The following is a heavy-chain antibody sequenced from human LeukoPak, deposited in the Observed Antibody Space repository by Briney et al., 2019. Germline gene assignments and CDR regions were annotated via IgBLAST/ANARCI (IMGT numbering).Heavy chain of an antibody. D-gene: IGHD3-3*01. CDR1: GGSISSSSYY. V-gene: IGHV4-39*01. Sequence: SETLSLTCTVSGGSISSSSYYWGWIRQPPGKGLEWIGSIYYSGSTYYNPSLKSRVTISVDTSKNQFSLKLSSVTAADTAVYYCARGPTIFGVADDAFDIWGQGTMVTVSS. CDR2: IYYSGST. CDR3: ARGPTIFGVADDAFDI. J-gene: IGHJ3*02.